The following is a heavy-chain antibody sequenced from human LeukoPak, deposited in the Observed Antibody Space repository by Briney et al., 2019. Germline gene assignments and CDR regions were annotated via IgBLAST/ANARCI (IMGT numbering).Heavy chain of an antibody. D-gene: IGHD3-3*01. J-gene: IGHJ6*02. CDR1: GFSFSTYW. CDR3: IFNYGMDV. Sequence: PGGSLRLSCAASGFSFSTYWMSWVRQTPEKGLEWVAVISYDGSNKYYADSVKGRFTISRDNSKNTLYLQMNSLRAKDTAVYYSIFNYGMDVWGQGTTVTVSS. CDR2: ISYDGSNK. V-gene: IGHV3-30*03.